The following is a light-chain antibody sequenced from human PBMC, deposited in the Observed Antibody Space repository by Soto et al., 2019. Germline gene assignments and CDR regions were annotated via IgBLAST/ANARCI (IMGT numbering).Light chain of an antibody. CDR3: QQYHSSPPWT. Sequence: EIVLTQSPGTLSLSPGERATLSCRASQSVSSSYLAWYQQKPDQAPRLLIYGASSRGSGTPDRFGGRGGCTDFTLTISSLEPEVFAVYYCQQYHSSPPWTFGQGTKVDIK. CDR1: QSVSSSY. CDR2: GAS. V-gene: IGKV3-20*01. J-gene: IGKJ1*01.